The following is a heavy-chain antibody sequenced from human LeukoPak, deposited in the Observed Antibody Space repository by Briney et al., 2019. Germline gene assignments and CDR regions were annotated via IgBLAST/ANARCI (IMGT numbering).Heavy chain of an antibody. J-gene: IGHJ6*02. Sequence: PGRSLRLSCAASGFTSSSYGMHWVRQAPGKGLEWVAVISYDGSNKYYADSVKGRFTISRDNSKNTLYLQMNSLRAEDTAVYYCAKDGEQWLVTDGMDVWGQGTTVIVSS. CDR1: GFTSSSYG. D-gene: IGHD6-19*01. CDR3: AKDGEQWLVTDGMDV. CDR2: ISYDGSNK. V-gene: IGHV3-30*18.